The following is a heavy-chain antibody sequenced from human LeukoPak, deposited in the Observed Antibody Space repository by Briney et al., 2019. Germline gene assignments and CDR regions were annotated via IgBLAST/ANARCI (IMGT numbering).Heavy chain of an antibody. CDR3: ARGRVSSSTWYSTYYYYFYMDV. Sequence: SETLSLTCSVSDDSITMYYWTWIRQPPGKGLEWIGYIDHTGSTNFNPSLNGRVSISRDTTKNLFSLRLRSVIAADTAVYFCARGRVSSSTWYSTYYYYFYMDVWGKGTTVTVSS. CDR1: DDSITMYY. CDR2: IDHTGST. V-gene: IGHV4-59*01. J-gene: IGHJ6*03. D-gene: IGHD1-1*01.